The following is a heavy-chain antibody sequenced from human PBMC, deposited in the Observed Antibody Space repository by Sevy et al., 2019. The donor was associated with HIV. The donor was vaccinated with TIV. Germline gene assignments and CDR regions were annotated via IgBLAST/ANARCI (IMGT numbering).Heavy chain of an antibody. D-gene: IGHD3-10*01. Sequence: VAVKVSCESSGYTFTNYGISWVRQAPRQGLERTGWVSAYNRNTNYAQKLQGRVTMTTDRSTSTAYMELRSLRSDDTAVYYSARDSIPMVQGVIITPYYYGMDVWGQGTTVTVSS. CDR3: ARDSIPMVQGVIITPYYYGMDV. CDR1: GYTFTNYG. J-gene: IGHJ6*02. CDR2: VSAYNRNT. V-gene: IGHV1-18*01.